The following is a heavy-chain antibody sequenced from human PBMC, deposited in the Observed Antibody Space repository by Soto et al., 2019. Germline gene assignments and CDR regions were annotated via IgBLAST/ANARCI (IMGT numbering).Heavy chain of an antibody. Sequence: GASVKVSCKASGYTFTGYYMHWVRQAPGQGLEWMGWINPNSGGTNYAQKFQGWVTMTRDTSISTAYMELSRLRSDDTAVYYCARGAAALYYYYMDVWGKGTTVTVSS. D-gene: IGHD6-13*01. J-gene: IGHJ6*03. CDR1: GYTFTGYY. V-gene: IGHV1-2*04. CDR2: INPNSGGT. CDR3: ARGAAALYYYYMDV.